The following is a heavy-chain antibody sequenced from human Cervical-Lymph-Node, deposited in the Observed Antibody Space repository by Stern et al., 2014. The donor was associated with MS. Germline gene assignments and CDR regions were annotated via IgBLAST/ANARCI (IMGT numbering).Heavy chain of an antibody. J-gene: IGHJ6*02. CDR2: INSDGSSS. D-gene: IGHD5-12*01. Sequence: EVQLVESGGGLVQPGGSLRLSCAASGFTFSRYWMHWVRQVPGKGPVWVSRINSDGSSSDYVASGKGRFTISRDNAKSTVYLEMNSLRVEDTAMYFCSRGGEHYSYYYAMDVWGQGTTVTVSS. CDR3: SRGGEHYSYYYAMDV. V-gene: IGHV3-74*01. CDR1: GFTFSRYW.